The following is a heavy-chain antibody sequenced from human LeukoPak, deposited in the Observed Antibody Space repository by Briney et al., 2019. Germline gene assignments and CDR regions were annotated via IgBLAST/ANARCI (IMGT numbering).Heavy chain of an antibody. J-gene: IGHJ4*02. V-gene: IGHV3-53*01. CDR2: IYGGGST. Sequence: PGGSLRLSCAASGFTFSTHAMNWVRQAPGKGLEWVSIIYGGGSTYYADSVKGRFTISRDNSKNTLYLQMNSLRAEDTAVYYCARELRSETYRSYYFDYWGQGTLVTVSS. CDR1: GFTFSTHA. CDR3: ARELRSETYRSYYFDY.